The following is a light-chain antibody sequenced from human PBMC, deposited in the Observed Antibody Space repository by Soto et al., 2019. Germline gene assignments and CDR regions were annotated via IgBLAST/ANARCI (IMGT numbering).Light chain of an antibody. CDR1: SSNIGSNP. CDR2: SSN. CDR3: AAWDVSLNGFYV. Sequence: QSVLTQPPSASGTPGQRVTISCSGSSSNIGSNPVNWYQHLPGTAPKLLIFSSNQRPSGVPDRFSGSKSGTSASLAISGLQSEDEADYYCAAWDVSLNGFYVFGTGTKLTVL. V-gene: IGLV1-44*01. J-gene: IGLJ1*01.